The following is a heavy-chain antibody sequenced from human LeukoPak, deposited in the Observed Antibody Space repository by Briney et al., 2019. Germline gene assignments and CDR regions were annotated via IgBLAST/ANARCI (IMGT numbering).Heavy chain of an antibody. CDR2: ISGFGGNT. D-gene: IGHD3-22*01. CDR3: ARDRNRVDDSVGYYPSWFDP. V-gene: IGHV1-18*01. CDR1: GYTFTNYG. J-gene: IGHJ5*02. Sequence: GASVTVSCKASGYTFTNYGISWVRQAPGQGLEWMGWISGFGGNTKYAQKFQGGVTMTTDTSTSTAYMDLRSLRSDDTAVYFCARDRNRVDDSVGYYPSWFDPWGQGTLVTVSS.